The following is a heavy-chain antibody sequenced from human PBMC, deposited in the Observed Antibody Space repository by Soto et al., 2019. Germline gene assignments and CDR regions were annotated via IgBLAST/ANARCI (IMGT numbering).Heavy chain of an antibody. Sequence: GGTLRLSFAASGFSFSDLYMNWIRQAPGKGLEWVSYMSSSGGTTYYADAVQGRFTISRDNSKNSLYLHMKTRRAEDTAVYYCASALIRGVILYWGQGTL. J-gene: IGHJ4*02. D-gene: IGHD3-10*01. CDR1: GFSFSDLY. CDR2: MSSSGGTT. CDR3: ASALIRGVILY. V-gene: IGHV3-11*01.